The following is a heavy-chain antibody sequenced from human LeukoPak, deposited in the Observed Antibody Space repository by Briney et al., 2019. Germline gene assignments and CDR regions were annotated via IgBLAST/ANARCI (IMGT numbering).Heavy chain of an antibody. Sequence: GALKLPLAGPGITFRRYGLDLVRQAPGKGLEWISYISDSSTTIYYADSAKGRFTTSRDNAKNSLRLQMNSLRVEDTAVYYCVRDQGAPDYWGQGTLVTVSS. CDR2: ISDSSTTI. CDR3: VRDQGAPDY. V-gene: IGHV3-48*01. CDR1: GITFRRYG. D-gene: IGHD1-26*01. J-gene: IGHJ4*02.